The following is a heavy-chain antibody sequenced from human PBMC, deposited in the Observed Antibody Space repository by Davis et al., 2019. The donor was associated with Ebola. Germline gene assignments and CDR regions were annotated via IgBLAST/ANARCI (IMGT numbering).Heavy chain of an antibody. V-gene: IGHV3-33*06. Sequence: GESLKISCAASGFTFSSYGMHWVRQAPGKGLEWVAVIWYDGSNKYYADSVKGRFTISRDNSKNTLYLQMNSLRAEDTAVYYCAKRAYYDLTYYYYYGMDVWGQGTTVTVSS. CDR3: AKRAYYDLTYYYYYGMDV. D-gene: IGHD3-3*01. J-gene: IGHJ6*02. CDR2: IWYDGSNK. CDR1: GFTFSSYG.